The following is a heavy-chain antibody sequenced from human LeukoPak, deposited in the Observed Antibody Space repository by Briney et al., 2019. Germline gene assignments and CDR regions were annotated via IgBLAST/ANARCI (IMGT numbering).Heavy chain of an antibody. CDR2: ISAYSGNT. V-gene: IGHV1-18*01. Sequence: GASVKVSCKASGGTFSSYAISWVRQAPGQGLEWMGWISAYSGNTNYAQKLQGRVTMSTDTSTSTAYMELRSLRSDDTAVYYCARRPFDLDAFDIWGQGTMVTVSS. CDR1: GGTFSSYA. CDR3: ARRPFDLDAFDI. D-gene: IGHD3-9*01. J-gene: IGHJ3*02.